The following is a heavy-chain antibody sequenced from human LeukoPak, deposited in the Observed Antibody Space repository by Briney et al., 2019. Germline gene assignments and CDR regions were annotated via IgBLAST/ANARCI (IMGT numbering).Heavy chain of an antibody. CDR1: GGSISSYY. J-gene: IGHJ4*02. Sequence: SETLSLTCTVSGGSISSYYWSWIRQPAGKGLEWIGLIYTGGSNNYNPSLKSRVSMSVDTSTNQFSLKLRSVTDADTAVYYCARGLVGRGRDYFDYWGQGTLVTVSS. CDR2: IYTGGSN. V-gene: IGHV4-4*07. D-gene: IGHD1-26*01. CDR3: ARGLVGRGRDYFDY.